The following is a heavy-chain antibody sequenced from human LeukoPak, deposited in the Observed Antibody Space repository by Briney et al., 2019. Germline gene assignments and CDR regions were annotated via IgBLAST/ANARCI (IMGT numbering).Heavy chain of an antibody. V-gene: IGHV4-34*01. CDR2: INHSGST. CDR3: AGYYYGTENYHNHPNFDY. Sequence: SETLSLTCAVYGGSFSTYYWRWIRQPPGKGLEWIGEINHSGSTTYNPSLESRVTISIDTSKNQFSLKLSSVTAADTAVYYCAGYYYGTENYHNHPNFDYWGQGTLVTVSS. D-gene: IGHD3-10*01. CDR1: GGSFSTYY. J-gene: IGHJ4*02.